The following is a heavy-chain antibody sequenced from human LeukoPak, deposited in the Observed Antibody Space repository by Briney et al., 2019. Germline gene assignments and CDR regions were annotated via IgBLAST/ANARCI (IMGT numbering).Heavy chain of an antibody. Sequence: AETLSLTCAVSGGSISSRNWWCWVRQPPEEGLEWVSVLYSGGEAYYADSVKDRFTISRDYSQNTLLLQVNSLRAEDTALYYCARDQGDTAYYFDYWGQGTLVTVSS. V-gene: IGHV3-66*01. J-gene: IGHJ4*02. CDR2: LYSGGEA. CDR3: ARDQGDTAYYFDY. D-gene: IGHD5-18*01. CDR1: GGSISSRNW.